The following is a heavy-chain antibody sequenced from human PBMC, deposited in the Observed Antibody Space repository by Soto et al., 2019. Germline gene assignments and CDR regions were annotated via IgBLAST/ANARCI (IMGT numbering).Heavy chain of an antibody. CDR1: GYTFTSYG. CDR3: AREAYYYGSGSYYNGYYGMDV. D-gene: IGHD3-10*01. Sequence: GASVKVSCKASGYTFTSYGISWVRQAPGQGLEWMGWISAYKGNTNYAQKLQGRVTMTTDTSTGTAYMELRSLRSDDTAVYYCAREAYYYGSGSYYNGYYGMDVWGQGNTVTVSS. CDR2: ISAYKGNT. J-gene: IGHJ6*02. V-gene: IGHV1-18*01.